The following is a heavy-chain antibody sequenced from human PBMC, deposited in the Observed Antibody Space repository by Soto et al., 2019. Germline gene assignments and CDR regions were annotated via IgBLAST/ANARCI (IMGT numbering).Heavy chain of an antibody. CDR2: IYYSGST. D-gene: IGHD2-21*02. J-gene: IGHJ4*02. V-gene: IGHV4-39*01. CDR3: ALTYCGGDCYPSDFDY. CDR1: GGSISSSSCY. Sequence: PSETLSLTCTVSGGSISSSSCYWGWIRQPPGKGLEWIGSIYYSGSTYYNPSLKSRVIISVDTSKNQFSLKLSSVTAADTAVYYCALTYCGGDCYPSDFDYRGQGTLVTVSS.